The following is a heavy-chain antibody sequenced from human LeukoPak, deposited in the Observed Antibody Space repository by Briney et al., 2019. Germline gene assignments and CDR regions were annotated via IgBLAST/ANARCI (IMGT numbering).Heavy chain of an antibody. V-gene: IGHV1-2*02. D-gene: IGHD1-26*01. CDR1: EYTFTGYY. CDR2: INPNSGGT. CDR3: ARDETSGIVGAHDY. Sequence: GASVKVSCKASEYTFTGYYMHWVRQAPGQGLEWMGWINPNSGGTNYAQKFQGRVTMTRDTSISTAYMELSRLRSDDTAVYYCARDETSGIVGAHDYWGQGTLVTVSS. J-gene: IGHJ4*02.